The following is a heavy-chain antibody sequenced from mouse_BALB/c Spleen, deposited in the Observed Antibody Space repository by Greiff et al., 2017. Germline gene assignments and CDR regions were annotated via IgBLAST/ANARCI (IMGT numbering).Heavy chain of an antibody. CDR1: GFNIKDYY. D-gene: IGHD2-14*01. Sequence: VHVKQSGAELVRSGASVKLSCTASGFNIKDYYMHWVKQRPEQGLEWIGWIDPENGDTEYAPKFQGKATMTADTSSNTAYLQLSSLTSEDTAVYYCKRYDDAMDYWGQGTSVTVSS. CDR2: IDPENGDT. CDR3: KRYDDAMDY. V-gene: IGHV14-4*02. J-gene: IGHJ4*01.